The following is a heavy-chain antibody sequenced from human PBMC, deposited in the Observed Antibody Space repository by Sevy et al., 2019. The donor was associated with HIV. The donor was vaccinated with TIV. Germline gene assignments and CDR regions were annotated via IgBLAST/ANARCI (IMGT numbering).Heavy chain of an antibody. J-gene: IGHJ4*02. CDR1: GFSVFSNY. CDR2: VYSGGNP. Sequence: GGSLRLSCTVSGFSVFSNYMSWVRQAPGKGLESVSIVYSGGNPYYAGSVKGRFTISRDSSENALFLQMNSLRADDTAVYYCARDSPEGPFFDYWGQGTLVTVSS. V-gene: IGHV3-53*01. CDR3: ARDSPEGPFFDY.